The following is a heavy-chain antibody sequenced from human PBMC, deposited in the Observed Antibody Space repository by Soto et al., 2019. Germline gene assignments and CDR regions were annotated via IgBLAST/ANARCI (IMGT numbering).Heavy chain of an antibody. D-gene: IGHD2-8*01. CDR3: ARDCTPVGFYYYGMDV. CDR2: IYYSAST. V-gene: IGHV4-31*03. CDR1: GGSISSGCYY. J-gene: IGHJ6*02. Sequence: TLSLPSTVSGGSISSGCYYWSGIRQHPGKGLEWIGYIYYSASTYYNPSLKSRVTISVDTSKNQFSLKLSSVTAADTAVYYCARDCTPVGFYYYGMDVWGQGTTVTVSS.